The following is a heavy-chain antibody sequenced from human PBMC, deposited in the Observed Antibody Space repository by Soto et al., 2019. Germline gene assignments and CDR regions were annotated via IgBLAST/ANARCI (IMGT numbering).Heavy chain of an antibody. CDR3: ARDYGRSAAGISYYYYGMDV. Sequence: QVQLQESGPGLVKPSQTLSLTCTVSGGSISSGGYYWSWIRQHPGKGLEWIGYIYYSGSTYYNPSLKSRVTISVDTSKNQFSLKLSSVTAPDTAVYYCARDYGRSAAGISYYYYGMDVWGQGTTVTVSS. V-gene: IGHV4-31*03. CDR2: IYYSGST. J-gene: IGHJ6*02. CDR1: GGSISSGGYY. D-gene: IGHD6-13*01.